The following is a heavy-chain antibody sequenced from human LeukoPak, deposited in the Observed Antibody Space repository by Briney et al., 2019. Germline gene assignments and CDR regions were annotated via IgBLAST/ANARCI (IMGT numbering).Heavy chain of an antibody. Sequence: SETLSLTCTVSGGSISSYYWSWIRQPAGKGLEWIGRIYTSGSTNYNPSLKSRVTMSVDTSKNQFSLKLSSVTAADTAVYYCAREALYSGYDYYFDYWGQGTLVTVSS. J-gene: IGHJ4*02. CDR1: GGSISSYY. CDR3: AREALYSGYDYYFDY. V-gene: IGHV4-4*07. D-gene: IGHD5-12*01. CDR2: IYTSGST.